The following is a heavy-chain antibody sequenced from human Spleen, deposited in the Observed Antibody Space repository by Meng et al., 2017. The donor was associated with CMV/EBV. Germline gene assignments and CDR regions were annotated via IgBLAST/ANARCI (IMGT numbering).Heavy chain of an antibody. Sequence: ASVKVSCKASGYTFTGYYMHWVRQAPRHGLEWMGWINPKSGGTNYAQKFQGRVTMTRDTSISTAYMELRLRFDDTAVYYCARELRLLDWSGDAFDIWGQGTMVTVSS. CDR1: GYTFTGYY. J-gene: IGHJ3*02. CDR2: INPKSGGT. CDR3: ARELRLLDWSGDAFDI. D-gene: IGHD3/OR15-3a*01. V-gene: IGHV1-2*02.